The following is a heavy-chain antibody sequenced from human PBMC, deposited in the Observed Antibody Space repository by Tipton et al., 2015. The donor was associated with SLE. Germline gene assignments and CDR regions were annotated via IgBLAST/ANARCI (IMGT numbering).Heavy chain of an antibody. Sequence: TLSLTCAVSGFSISSGYYWGWIRQPPGEGLEWIGSIHHSGNTYFNPSLKSRVTMSIDTSRNEVFLRLTSVTAADTAVYYCARANDFWHHYMDVWGKGTTVTISS. D-gene: IGHD3-3*01. V-gene: IGHV4-38-2*01. J-gene: IGHJ6*03. CDR2: IHHSGNT. CDR1: GFSISSGYY. CDR3: ARANDFWHHYMDV.